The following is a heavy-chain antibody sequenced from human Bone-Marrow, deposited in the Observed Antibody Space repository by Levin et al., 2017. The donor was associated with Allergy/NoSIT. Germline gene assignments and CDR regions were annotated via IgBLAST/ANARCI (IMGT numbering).Heavy chain of an antibody. CDR2: IYSGGST. J-gene: IGHJ4*02. D-gene: IGHD3-10*01. CDR1: GFTVSSNY. CDR3: ARGWFGELLSH. Sequence: GESLKISCAASGFTVSSNYMSWVRQAPGKGPEWVSVIYSGGSTYYADSVKGRFTISRDNSKNTLYLQMNSLRAEDTAVYYCARGWFGELLSHWGQGTLVTVPS. V-gene: IGHV3-53*01.